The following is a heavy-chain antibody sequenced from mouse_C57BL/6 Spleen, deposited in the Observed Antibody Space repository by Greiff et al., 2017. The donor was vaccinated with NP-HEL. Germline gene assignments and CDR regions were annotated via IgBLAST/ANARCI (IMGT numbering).Heavy chain of an antibody. J-gene: IGHJ2*01. V-gene: IGHV1-42*01. CDR2: INPSTGGT. Sequence: VQLQQSGPELVKPGASVKISCKASGYSFTGYYMNWVKQSPEKSLEWIGEINPSTGGTTYNQKFKAKATLTVDKSSSTAYMQLKSLTSEDSAVYYCARTEIYYGYDDYWGQGTTLTVSS. CDR1: GYSFTGYY. D-gene: IGHD2-2*01. CDR3: ARTEIYYGYDDY.